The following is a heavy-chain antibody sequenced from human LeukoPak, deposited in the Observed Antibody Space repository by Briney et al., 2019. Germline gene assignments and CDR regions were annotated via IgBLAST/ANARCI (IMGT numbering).Heavy chain of an antibody. V-gene: IGHV3-11*01. Sequence: GGSLRLSSAASGFTFSDEYMSWIRQAPGKGLERISCVSNSGSSIYYADSVKGRFSISRDNVKNSLYLQMNSLRVEDTAVYYCARDGAYSASNFWGQGTMVAVSS. CDR1: GFTFSDEY. D-gene: IGHD6-13*01. CDR3: ARDGAYSASNF. CDR2: VSNSGSSI. J-gene: IGHJ3*01.